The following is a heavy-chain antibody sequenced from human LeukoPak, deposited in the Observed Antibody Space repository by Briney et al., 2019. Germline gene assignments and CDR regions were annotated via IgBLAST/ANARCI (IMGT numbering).Heavy chain of an antibody. CDR2: INQDGGEK. Sequence: GGSLRLSCAASGFSFSSYWMSWVRQAPGKGLEWVANINQDGGEKYYVDSVKGRFTISRDNAKNSLYLQMNSLRAEDTAVYYCARGTSPQIAVTYYFDYWGQGTLVTVSS. D-gene: IGHD6-19*01. J-gene: IGHJ4*02. V-gene: IGHV3-7*01. CDR3: ARGTSPQIAVTYYFDY. CDR1: GFSFSSYW.